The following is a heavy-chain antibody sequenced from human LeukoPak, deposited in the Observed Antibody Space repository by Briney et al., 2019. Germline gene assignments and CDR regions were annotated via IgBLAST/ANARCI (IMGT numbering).Heavy chain of an antibody. J-gene: IGHJ4*02. D-gene: IGHD2-21*01. CDR2: INLSGGT. CDR3: ARGPRSPSIVVVIASRFDY. CDR1: GGSLTGYY. Sequence: PSETPSLTSADHGGSLTGYYSSWIRPPPGNGREWIREINLSGGTTYNPSLKSRVTMSVDTSKNQFSLKLSSVTAADTAVYYCARGPRSPSIVVVIASRFDYWGQGTLVTVSS. V-gene: IGHV4-34*01.